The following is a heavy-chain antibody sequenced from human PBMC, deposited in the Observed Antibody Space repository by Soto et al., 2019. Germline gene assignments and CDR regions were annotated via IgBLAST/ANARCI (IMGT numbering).Heavy chain of an antibody. V-gene: IGHV1-46*01. CDR1: GYTFTSYY. J-gene: IGHJ4*02. CDR3: AREHYDILTGYCFDY. Sequence: GASVKVSCKASGYTFTSYYMHWVRQAPGQGLEWMGIINPSGGSTSYAQKFQGRVTMTRDTSTSTVYMELSSLRSEDTAVYYCAREHYDILTGYCFDYWGQGTLVTVSS. D-gene: IGHD3-9*01. CDR2: INPSGGST.